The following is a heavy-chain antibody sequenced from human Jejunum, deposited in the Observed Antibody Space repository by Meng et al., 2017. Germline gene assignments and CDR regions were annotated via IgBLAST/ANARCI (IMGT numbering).Heavy chain of an antibody. CDR1: GFTFSSYA. CDR3: ARDSLMTTVVTADLDY. J-gene: IGHJ4*02. D-gene: IGHD4-23*01. CDR2: IYDSDGRK. Sequence: GGSLRLSCAASGFTFSSYAMTWVRQAPGKGLEWVSTIYDSDGRKYYADSVKGRFTISRDNSQNTLYLQMSSLRAEDSAVYYCARDSLMTTVVTADLDYWGQGTLVTVSS. V-gene: IGHV3-23*01.